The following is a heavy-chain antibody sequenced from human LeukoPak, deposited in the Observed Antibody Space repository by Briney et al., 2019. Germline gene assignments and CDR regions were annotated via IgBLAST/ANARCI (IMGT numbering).Heavy chain of an antibody. Sequence: PGRSLRLSCAASGFTFSSYGMHWVRQAPGKGLEWVAVISYDGSNKYYADSVKGRFTISRDNSKNTLYLQMNSLRAEDTAVYYCAKAYGSGSCGMDVWGQGTTVTVSS. D-gene: IGHD3-10*01. J-gene: IGHJ6*02. V-gene: IGHV3-30*18. CDR1: GFTFSSYG. CDR2: ISYDGSNK. CDR3: AKAYGSGSCGMDV.